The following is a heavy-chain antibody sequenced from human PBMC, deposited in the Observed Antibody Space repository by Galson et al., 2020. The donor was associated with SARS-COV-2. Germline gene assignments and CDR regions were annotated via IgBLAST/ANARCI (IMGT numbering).Heavy chain of an antibody. CDR1: EFTFSNYW. J-gene: IGHJ4*02. CDR2: IKQDGREK. CDR3: ARQFCSAGTCSYYFDY. Sequence: GESLKISCAASEFTFSNYWMNWVRQSPGKGLEWVGNIKQDGREKYYVGSVKGRFTISRDNAKNSLYLQMNSLRAEDTAVYYCARQFCSAGTCSYYFDYWGQGTLVTVSS. D-gene: IGHD2-15*01. V-gene: IGHV3-7*01.